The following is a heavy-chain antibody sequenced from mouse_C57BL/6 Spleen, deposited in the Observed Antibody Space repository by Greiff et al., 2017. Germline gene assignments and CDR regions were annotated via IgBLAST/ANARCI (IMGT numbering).Heavy chain of an antibody. CDR3: ARTGSRAMDY. CDR1: GYTFTSYW. V-gene: IGHV1-59*01. CDR2: IDPSDSYT. J-gene: IGHJ4*01. Sequence: QVQLQQPGAELVRPGTSVKLSCKASGYTFTSYWMHWVKQRPGQGLEWIGVIDPSDSYTNYNQKFKGKATLTVDTSSSTAYMQLSRLTSEDSAVYYCARTGSRAMDYRGQGTSVTVSS.